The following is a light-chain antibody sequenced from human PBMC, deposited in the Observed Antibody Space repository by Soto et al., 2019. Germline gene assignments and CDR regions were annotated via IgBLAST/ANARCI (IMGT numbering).Light chain of an antibody. V-gene: IGKV1-39*01. J-gene: IGKJ1*01. CDR3: QQSYSTPWT. Sequence: DIPMTQSPSSLSASVGDRVTITCRASQSISSYLNWYQQKPGKAPNLLIYAASSLQSGVPARFSGSGSGTAFTLTISSLKPEDFATYYCQQSYSTPWTFGEGTKVEIK. CDR2: AAS. CDR1: QSISSY.